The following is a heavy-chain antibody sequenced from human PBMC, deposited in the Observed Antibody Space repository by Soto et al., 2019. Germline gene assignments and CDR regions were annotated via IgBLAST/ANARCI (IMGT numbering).Heavy chain of an antibody. J-gene: IGHJ4*02. V-gene: IGHV1-69*01. CDR1: GGTFSSYA. D-gene: IGHD2-15*01. CDR3: AREVVGYCSGGSCWGGDY. Sequence: QVQLVQSGAEVKKPGSSVKVSCKASGGTFSSYAISWVRQAPGQGLEWMGGIIPIFCTANYAQKFQGRVTITADESTSTAYMELSSLRSEDTAVYYCAREVVGYCSGGSCWGGDYWGQGTLVTVSS. CDR2: IIPIFCTA.